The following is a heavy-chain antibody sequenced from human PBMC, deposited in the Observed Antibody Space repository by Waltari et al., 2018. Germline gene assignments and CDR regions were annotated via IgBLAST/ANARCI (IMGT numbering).Heavy chain of an antibody. V-gene: IGHV4-39*01. CDR1: GGSITTTHH. CDR3: GRIAFGDEGGYFQH. Sequence: QLQLQASGPGLVKPSETLPLTCTVSGGSITTTHHWGWIRQPPGKGLEWMGNMQYRGSTFYNPSLKSRVMIFLDTSKNQYSLRLSSSGAADTAVYFCGRIAFGDEGGYFQHWGQGTLVTVSS. CDR2: MQYRGST. J-gene: IGHJ1*01. D-gene: IGHD4-17*01.